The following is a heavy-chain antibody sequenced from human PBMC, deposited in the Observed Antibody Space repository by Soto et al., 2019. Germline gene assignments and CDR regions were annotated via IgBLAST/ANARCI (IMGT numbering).Heavy chain of an antibody. CDR1: GFTFAWYG. CDR2: ISANNGKT. Sequence: ASVKVSCKASGFTFAWYGFSWVRQDPGQGLEWMGWISANNGKTDYEQKLQGRVTMTTDTSTSTTYMELRSLTSDDTAVYYCARVRYYDSGRPSGMDVWGQGTTVTVSS. J-gene: IGHJ6*02. D-gene: IGHD3-10*01. V-gene: IGHV1-18*01. CDR3: ARVRYYDSGRPSGMDV.